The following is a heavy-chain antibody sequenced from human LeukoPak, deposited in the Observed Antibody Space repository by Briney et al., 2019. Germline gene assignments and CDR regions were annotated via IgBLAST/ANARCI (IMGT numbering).Heavy chain of an antibody. J-gene: IGHJ5*02. CDR1: GFTFSSYA. V-gene: IGHV3-23*01. D-gene: IGHD4/OR15-4a*01. CDR3: VRGSSANYDT. CDR2: ITRSGDNT. Sequence: GAYLRLSCAASGFTFSSYATCWVRQAPGKGLQWVSSITRSGDNTYYADSVKGRFTISRDNTKNTLHLQVNSLRAEDTAVYYCVRGSSANYDTWGQGTLVTVSS.